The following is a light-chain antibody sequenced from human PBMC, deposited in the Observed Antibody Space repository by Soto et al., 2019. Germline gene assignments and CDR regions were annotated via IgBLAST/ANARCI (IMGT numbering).Light chain of an antibody. J-gene: IGKJ1*01. V-gene: IGKV3-20*01. CDR1: QSVSSTY. Sequence: EIVLTQSPGTLSLSPGEIATLSCRASQSVSSTYLAWYQQKPGQAPRLLIYGTSSRATGIPDRFSGSGSGTDFTLTISRLEPEDSAVYYCQQYSSSTWTFGQGTKVEIK. CDR2: GTS. CDR3: QQYSSSTWT.